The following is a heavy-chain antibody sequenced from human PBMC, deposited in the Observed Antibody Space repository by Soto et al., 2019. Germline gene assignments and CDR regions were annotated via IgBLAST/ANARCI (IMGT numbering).Heavy chain of an antibody. CDR3: GRGRFVLMVYERGGNYNYYMDV. V-gene: IGHV4-34*01. J-gene: IGHJ6*03. Sequence: SETLSLTCAVYGGSFSGYYWSWIRQPPGKGLEWIGEINHSGSTNYNPSLKSRVTISVDTSKNQFSLKLSSVTAADPAVYYCGRGRFVLMVYERGGNYNYYMDVWGKGTTFTVPS. CDR2: INHSGST. CDR1: GGSFSGYY. D-gene: IGHD2-8*01.